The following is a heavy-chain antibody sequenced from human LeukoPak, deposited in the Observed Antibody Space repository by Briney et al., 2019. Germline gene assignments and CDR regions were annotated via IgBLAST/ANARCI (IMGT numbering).Heavy chain of an antibody. CDR3: ARGYGDSVSDGFDI. CDR1: GFTVSSNY. Sequence: PGGSLRLSCAASGFTVSSNYMSWVRQAPGKGLEWVSVIYYGGRTYYADSVKGRFTISRDNSKNMLHLQMNSLRAEDTAVYYCARGYGDSVSDGFDIWGQGTMVTVSS. J-gene: IGHJ3*02. CDR2: IYYGGRT. V-gene: IGHV3-53*01. D-gene: IGHD4-17*01.